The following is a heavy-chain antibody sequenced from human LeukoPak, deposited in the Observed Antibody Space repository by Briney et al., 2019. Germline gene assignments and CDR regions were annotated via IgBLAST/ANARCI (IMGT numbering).Heavy chain of an antibody. CDR1: GGSISSSSYY. Sequence: SETLSLTCTVSGGSISSSSYYWGWIRQPPGKGLEWIGSIYYSGSTYYNPSLKSRVTISVDTSKNQFSLKLSSVTAADTAVYYCARDHRRTQLMSQFDYWGQGTLVTVSS. V-gene: IGHV4-39*07. D-gene: IGHD6-13*01. CDR2: IYYSGST. CDR3: ARDHRRTQLMSQFDY. J-gene: IGHJ4*02.